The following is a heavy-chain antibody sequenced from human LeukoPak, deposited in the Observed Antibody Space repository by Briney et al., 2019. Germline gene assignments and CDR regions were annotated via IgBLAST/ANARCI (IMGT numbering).Heavy chain of an antibody. Sequence: GGSLRLSCAASGFTLSSYGMHWVRQAPGKGLEWVAVIWYDGSNKYYADSVKGRFTISRDNSKNTLYLQMNSLRAEDTAVYYCARSYYDSSGYQAFDYWGQGTLVTVSS. CDR3: ARSYYDSSGYQAFDY. CDR2: IWYDGSNK. D-gene: IGHD3-22*01. V-gene: IGHV3-33*01. J-gene: IGHJ4*02. CDR1: GFTLSSYG.